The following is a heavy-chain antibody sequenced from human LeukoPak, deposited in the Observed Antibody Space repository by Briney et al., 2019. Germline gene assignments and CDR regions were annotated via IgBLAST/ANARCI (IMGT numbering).Heavy chain of an antibody. CDR3: ARDRSSYSSGWPNFDY. Sequence: GGSLRLSCEASGFTFSSYWMHWVRQAPGKGLVWVSRINSDGSSTSYADSVKGRFTISRDNAKKTLYLQMNSLRAEDTAVYYCARDRSSYSSGWPNFDYWGQGTLVTVSS. CDR1: GFTFSSYW. J-gene: IGHJ4*02. D-gene: IGHD6-19*01. CDR2: INSDGSST. V-gene: IGHV3-74*01.